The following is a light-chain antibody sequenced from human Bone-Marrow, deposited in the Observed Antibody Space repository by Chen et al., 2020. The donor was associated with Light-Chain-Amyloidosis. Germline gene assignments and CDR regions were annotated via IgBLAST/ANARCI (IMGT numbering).Light chain of an antibody. CDR1: SSNIGSNY. CDR2: RNN. V-gene: IGLV1-47*01. Sequence: QSVLTQPPSASGTPGQRVTISCSGTSSNIGSNYIYWYQQFPGTAPKLLIYRNNQRPSGVTDRFSGSQSGTSASLAISGLRPEDEADYYCSAWDDSLSAVVFGGGTKLTVL. CDR3: SAWDDSLSAVV. J-gene: IGLJ2*01.